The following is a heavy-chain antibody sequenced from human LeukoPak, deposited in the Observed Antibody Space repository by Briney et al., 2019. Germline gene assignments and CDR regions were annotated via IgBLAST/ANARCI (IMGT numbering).Heavy chain of an antibody. CDR3: ATRVQEGVLPHYYYYMDV. CDR1: GGPFSGYY. Sequence: SETLSLTCAVYGGPFSGYYWSWIRQPPGKGLEWIGEINHSGSTNYNPSLKSRVTISLETPKNQFYLKLSSVTAADTAVYYCATRVQEGVLPHYYYYMDVWGEGTTVTVSS. CDR2: INHSGST. D-gene: IGHD2/OR15-2a*01. J-gene: IGHJ6*03. V-gene: IGHV4-34*01.